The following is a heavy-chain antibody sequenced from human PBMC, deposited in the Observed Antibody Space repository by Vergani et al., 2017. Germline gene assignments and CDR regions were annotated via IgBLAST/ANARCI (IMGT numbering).Heavy chain of an antibody. J-gene: IGHJ5*02. CDR3: ARYDFWSGYTNWFDP. CDR1: GGTFSSYT. Sequence: QVQLVQSGAEVKKPGSSVKVSCKASGGTFSSYTISWVRQAPGQGLEWMGWINPNSGGTNYAQKFQGRVTMTRDTSISTAYMELSRLRSDDTAVYYCARYDFWSGYTNWFDPWGQGTLVTVSS. V-gene: IGHV1-2*02. D-gene: IGHD3-3*01. CDR2: INPNSGGT.